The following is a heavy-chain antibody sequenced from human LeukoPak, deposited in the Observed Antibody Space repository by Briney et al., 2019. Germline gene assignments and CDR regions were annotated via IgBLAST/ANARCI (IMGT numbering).Heavy chain of an antibody. CDR3: ARYYDSSAYYDNFDY. J-gene: IGHJ4*02. Sequence: ETLSLTCTVSGGSISSYYWSWVRQAPGKGLEWVANIKQDGSEKYYVDSVKGRFTISRGNAKNSLYLQMNSLRAEDTAVYYCARYYDSSAYYDNFDYWGQGTLVTVSS. V-gene: IGHV3-7*01. CDR2: IKQDGSEK. CDR1: GGSISSYY. D-gene: IGHD3-22*01.